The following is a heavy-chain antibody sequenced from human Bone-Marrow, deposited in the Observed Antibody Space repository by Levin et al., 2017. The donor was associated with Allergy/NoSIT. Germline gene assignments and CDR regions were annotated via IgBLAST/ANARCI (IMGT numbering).Heavy chain of an antibody. D-gene: IGHD4-17*01. V-gene: IGHV3-21*01. CDR1: GFTFSSYS. CDR3: ARAPRMTTVTDY. Sequence: GGSLRLSCAASGFTFSSYSMNWVRQAPGKGLEWVSSISSSSSYIYYADSVKGRFTISRDNAKNSLYLQMNSLRAEDTAVYYCARAPRMTTVTDYWGQGTLVTVSS. J-gene: IGHJ4*02. CDR2: ISSSSSYI.